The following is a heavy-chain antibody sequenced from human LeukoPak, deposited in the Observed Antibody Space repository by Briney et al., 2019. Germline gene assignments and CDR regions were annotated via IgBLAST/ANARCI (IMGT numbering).Heavy chain of an antibody. Sequence: GGSLRLSCAVSGFSLSAFGMHWARQGPGKGLEWVSYISDRSTNIYYADSVKARFTISRDNAKNSLFLQMNSLRAEDTAVYFCVTDWPVWWGQGTLVTVS. CDR1: GFSLSAFG. CDR2: ISDRSTNI. D-gene: IGHD3-16*01. CDR3: VTDWPVW. J-gene: IGHJ4*02. V-gene: IGHV3-48*01.